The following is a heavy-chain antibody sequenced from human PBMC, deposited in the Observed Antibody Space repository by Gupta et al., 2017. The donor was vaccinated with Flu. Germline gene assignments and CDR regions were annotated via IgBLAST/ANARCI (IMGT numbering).Heavy chain of an antibody. J-gene: IGHJ4*02. CDR2: IYYSGTT. V-gene: IGHV4-39*01. D-gene: IGHD2-2*01. CDR3: ARQDIVVVAAALPHFDY. CDR1: GGSISSSSYY. Sequence: QLQLQESGPGLVKPSETLSLTCTVSGGSISSSSYYWGWIRQPPGKGLEWIGSIYYSGTTHYNPSLFSRFTMSVDTSTNQFSLRLSSVTAADTAVYYCARQDIVVVAAALPHFDYWGQGTLVTVSS.